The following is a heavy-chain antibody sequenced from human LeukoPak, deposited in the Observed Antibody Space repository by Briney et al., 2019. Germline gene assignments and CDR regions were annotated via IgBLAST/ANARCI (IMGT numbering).Heavy chain of an antibody. J-gene: IGHJ5*02. V-gene: IGHV4-34*01. D-gene: IGHD6-6*01. CDR3: AREGYSSSRGGNWFDP. CDR1: GGSFSGYY. Sequence: PSETLSLTCAVYGGSFSGYYWSWIRQPPGKGLEWIGEINHSGSTNYNPSLKSRVTISVDTSKNQFSLKLSSVTAADTAVYYCAREGYSSSRGGNWFDPWGQGTLVTVSS. CDR2: INHSGST.